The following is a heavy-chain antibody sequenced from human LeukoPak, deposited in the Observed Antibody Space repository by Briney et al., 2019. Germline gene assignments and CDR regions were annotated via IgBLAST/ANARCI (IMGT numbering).Heavy chain of an antibody. V-gene: IGHV3-23*01. Sequence: GGSLRLSCAASGFTFSSYAMSWVRQAPGKGLEWVSGIGGSGAVTYYADSVRSRFTISRDNSKNTLYLQLNTLRVEDTAIYYCAKDYYDNSGWFDYWGQGTLVTVSS. CDR3: AKDYYDNSGWFDY. J-gene: IGHJ4*02. CDR2: IGGSGAVT. D-gene: IGHD3-22*01. CDR1: GFTFSSYA.